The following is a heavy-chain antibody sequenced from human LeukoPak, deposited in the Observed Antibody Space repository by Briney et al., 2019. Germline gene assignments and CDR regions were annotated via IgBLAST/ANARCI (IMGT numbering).Heavy chain of an antibody. D-gene: IGHD6-19*01. Sequence: GGSLRLSCAASGFTFRVYVMSWVRQAPGKGLECVSGIIGNGENTYYADSVKGRFTISRDNSKNTLYLQMNIQRAEDTAVYHCAKVVGGWPQGWFDPWGQGALITVSS. J-gene: IGHJ5*02. V-gene: IGHV3-23*01. CDR2: IIGNGENT. CDR3: AKVVGGWPQGWFDP. CDR1: GFTFRVYV.